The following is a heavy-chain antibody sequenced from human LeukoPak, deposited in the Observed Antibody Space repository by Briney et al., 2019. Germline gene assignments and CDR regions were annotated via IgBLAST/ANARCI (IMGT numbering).Heavy chain of an antibody. Sequence: GGSLRLSCAASGFTFSSYSTNWVRQAPGKGLEWVSSISSSSSYIYYADSVKGRFTISRDNAKNSLYLQMNSLRAEDTAVYYCARSREGSSSWPDAFDIWGQGTMVTVSS. D-gene: IGHD6-13*01. J-gene: IGHJ3*02. CDR1: GFTFSSYS. CDR2: ISSSSSYI. CDR3: ARSREGSSSWPDAFDI. V-gene: IGHV3-21*01.